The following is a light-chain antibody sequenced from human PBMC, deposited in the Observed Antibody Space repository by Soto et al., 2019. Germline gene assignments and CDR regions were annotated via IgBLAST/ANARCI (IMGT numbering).Light chain of an antibody. CDR1: QRIATSY. CDR3: QQYGSSPRT. CDR2: GTS. Sequence: GLTQSPATVSLSPGERATLSCRASQRIATSYLGWYQQKPGQAPRLLIYGTSKRAADIPDRFSGSGSGTDFTLTISRLEAEDAAGYYCQQYGSSPRTFG. J-gene: IGKJ2*01. V-gene: IGKV3-20*01.